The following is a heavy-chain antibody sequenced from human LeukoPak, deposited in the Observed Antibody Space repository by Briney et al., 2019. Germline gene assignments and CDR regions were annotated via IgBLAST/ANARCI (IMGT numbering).Heavy chain of an antibody. CDR1: GYTFTGYY. CDR2: INPNSGGT. CDR3: ASEADDYDSSGYAYYYYYMDV. J-gene: IGHJ6*03. D-gene: IGHD3-22*01. Sequence: ASVKVSCKASGYTFTGYYMHWVRQAPGQGLEWMEWINPNSGGTNYAQKFQGRGTMTRDTSISTAYMELSRLRSDDTAVYYCASEADDYDSSGYAYYYYYMDVWGKGTTVTVSS. V-gene: IGHV1-2*02.